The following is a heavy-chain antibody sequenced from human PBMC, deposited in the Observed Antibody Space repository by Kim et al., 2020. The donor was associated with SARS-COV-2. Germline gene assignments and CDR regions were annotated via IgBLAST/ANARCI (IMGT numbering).Heavy chain of an antibody. CDR2: ISWNSGSI. CDR3: AKDVYLDISGGYYNPTGYFDL. V-gene: IGHV3-9*01. CDR1: GFTFDDYA. Sequence: GGSLRLSCAASGFTFDDYAMHWVRQAPGKGLEWVSGISWNSGSIGYADSVKGRFTISRDNAKNSLYLQMNSLRAEDTALYYCAKDVYLDISGGYYNPTGYFDLWGRGTLVTVSS. J-gene: IGHJ2*01. D-gene: IGHD3-10*01.